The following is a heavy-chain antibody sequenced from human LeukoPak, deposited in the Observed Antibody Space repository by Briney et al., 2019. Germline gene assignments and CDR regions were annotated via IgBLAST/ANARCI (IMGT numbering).Heavy chain of an antibody. J-gene: IGHJ4*02. CDR3: ARTDPPTPLDGYNLSPFDY. V-gene: IGHV4-39*01. CDR2: IYYSGST. Sequence: SETLSLTCTVSGGSIRNSNYYWGWIRQPPGKGLEWIGSIYYSGSTYYNPSLKSRVTISVDTSKNQFSLQLNSVTPEDTAVYYCARTDPPTPLDGYNLSPFDYWGQGTLVTVSS. D-gene: IGHD5-24*01. CDR1: GGSIRNSNYY.